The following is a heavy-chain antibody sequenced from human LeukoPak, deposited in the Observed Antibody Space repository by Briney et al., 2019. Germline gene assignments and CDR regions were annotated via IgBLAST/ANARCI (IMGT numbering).Heavy chain of an antibody. J-gene: IGHJ6*02. Sequence: PGGSLRLSCAASGFTFSSHAMHWVRQAPGKGLEWVAVISYDGSNKYYADSVKGRFTISRDNSKNTLYLQMNSLRAEDTAVYYCARGIYSSSWDYYYYGMDVWGQGTTVTVSS. D-gene: IGHD6-13*01. CDR2: ISYDGSNK. CDR3: ARGIYSSSWDYYYYGMDV. V-gene: IGHV3-30-3*01. CDR1: GFTFSSHA.